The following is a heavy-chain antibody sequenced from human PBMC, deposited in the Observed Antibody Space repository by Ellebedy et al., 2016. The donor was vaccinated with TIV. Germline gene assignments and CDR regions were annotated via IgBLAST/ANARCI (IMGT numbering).Heavy chain of an antibody. CDR3: ARGRWLQFLDY. J-gene: IGHJ4*02. V-gene: IGHV4-31*03. CDR2: IYYSGST. CDR1: GGSISSGGYY. Sequence: SETLSLXCTVSGGSISSGGYYWSWIRQHPGKGLEWIGYIYYSGSTYYNPSLKSRVTISVDTSKNQFSLKLSSVTAADTAVYYCARGRWLQFLDYWGQGTLVTVSS. D-gene: IGHD5-24*01.